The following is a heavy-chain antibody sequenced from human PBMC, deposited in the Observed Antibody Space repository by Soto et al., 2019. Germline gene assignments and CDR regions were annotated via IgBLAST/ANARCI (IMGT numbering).Heavy chain of an antibody. CDR2: ISSSSSTI. CDR1: GFTFSSYS. J-gene: IGHJ6*02. Sequence: PGGSLRLSCAASGFTFSSYSMNWVRQAPGKGLEWVSYISSSSSTIYYADSVKGRFTISRDNAKNSLYLQMNSLRDEDTAVYYCARDPSVAGTFYYYYGMDVWGQGTTVTVSS. V-gene: IGHV3-48*02. CDR3: ARDPSVAGTFYYYYGMDV. D-gene: IGHD6-19*01.